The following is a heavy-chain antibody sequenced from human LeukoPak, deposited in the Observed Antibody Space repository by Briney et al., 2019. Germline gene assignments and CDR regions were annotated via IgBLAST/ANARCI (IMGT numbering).Heavy chain of an antibody. V-gene: IGHV3-23*01. CDR1: GFTFSNFA. CDR2: LFGSGGGI. D-gene: IGHD3-3*01. Sequence: GGSLRLSCVASGFTFSNFAMSWVRQAPGKGLEWVAGLFGSGGGISYADSVKGRFTISRDNSWNTVYLQMTSLRDDDTDTYYCVKELIYDDGYWDIDQWGQGTLVTVSS. J-gene: IGHJ4*02. CDR3: VKELIYDDGYWDIDQ.